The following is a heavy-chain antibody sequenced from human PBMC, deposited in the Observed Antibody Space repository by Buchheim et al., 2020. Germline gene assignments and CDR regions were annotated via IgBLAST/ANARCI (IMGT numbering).Heavy chain of an antibody. CDR3: ARDRGSGWSYYYYGLDV. J-gene: IGHJ6*02. V-gene: IGHV3-30*04. D-gene: IGHD6-19*01. CDR1: GFTFSHYA. CDR2: ISYDGSTI. Sequence: QVQLVESGGGVVQPGRSLRLSCAASGFTFSHYAVHWVRQAPGKGLEWVAVISYDGSTIYYADSVKGRFTFSIDNSKNTLFFQMNSLRAEDTAVYYCARDRGSGWSYYYYGLDVWGQGTT.